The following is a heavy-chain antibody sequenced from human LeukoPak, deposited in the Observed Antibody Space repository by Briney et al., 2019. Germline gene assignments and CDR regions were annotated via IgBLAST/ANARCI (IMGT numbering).Heavy chain of an antibody. V-gene: IGHV3-66*01. D-gene: IGHD6-13*01. CDR2: IYSGGST. Sequence: GGSLRLSCAASGFTVSSNYMSWVRQAPGKGLEWVSVIYSGGSTYYADSVKGRFTISRDNSKNTLYLQMNSLRAEDTAVYYCARDSGGPYSSSWYTFDYWGQGTLVTVSS. CDR3: ARDSGGPYSSSWYTFDY. J-gene: IGHJ4*02. CDR1: GFTVSSNY.